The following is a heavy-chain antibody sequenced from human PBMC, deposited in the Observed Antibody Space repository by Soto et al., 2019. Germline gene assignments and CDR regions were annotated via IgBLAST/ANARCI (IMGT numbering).Heavy chain of an antibody. CDR3: ARAGYYDSSGQDAFDI. Sequence: SETLSLTCTVSGGSISSYYWSWIRQPPGKGLEWIGYIYYSGSTNYNPSLKSRVTISVDTSKNQFSLKLSSVTAADTAEYYCARAGYYDSSGQDAFDIWGQGTMVTV. V-gene: IGHV4-59*01. D-gene: IGHD3-22*01. CDR2: IYYSGST. J-gene: IGHJ3*02. CDR1: GGSISSYY.